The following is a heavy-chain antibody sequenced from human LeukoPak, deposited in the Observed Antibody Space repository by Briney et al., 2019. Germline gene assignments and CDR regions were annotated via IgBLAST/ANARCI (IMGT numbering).Heavy chain of an antibody. V-gene: IGHV4-59*01. CDR2: IYYSGST. Sequence: SETLSLTCTVSGGSISSYYWSWIRQPPGKRLEWIGYIYYSGSTNYNPSLKSRVTISVDTSKNQFSLKLSSVTAADTAVYYCARVGFGEFSAAFDIWGQGTMVTVSS. J-gene: IGHJ3*02. D-gene: IGHD3-10*01. CDR1: GGSISSYY. CDR3: ARVGFGEFSAAFDI.